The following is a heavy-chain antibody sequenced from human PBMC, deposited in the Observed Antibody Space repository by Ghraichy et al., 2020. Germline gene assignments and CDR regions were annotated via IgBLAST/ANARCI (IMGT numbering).Heavy chain of an antibody. J-gene: IGHJ6*02. CDR1: GFTFSSYS. CDR3: ARGEYSSSWYPGDYYYGMDV. V-gene: IGHV3-48*02. Sequence: GGSLRLSCAASGFTFSSYSMNWVRQAPGKGLEWVSYISSSSSTIYYADSVKGRFTISRDNAKNSLYLQMNSLRDEDTAVYYCARGEYSSSWYPGDYYYGMDVWGQGTTVTVSS. CDR2: ISSSSSTI. D-gene: IGHD6-13*01.